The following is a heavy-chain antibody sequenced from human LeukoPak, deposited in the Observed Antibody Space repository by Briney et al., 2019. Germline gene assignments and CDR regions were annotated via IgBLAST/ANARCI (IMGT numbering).Heavy chain of an antibody. Sequence: SETLSLTCAVYGGSFSGYYWSWIRQPPGKGLEWIGEINHSGSTNYNPSLKSRVTISVDTSKNQFSLKRRSVTAEDTAVYYCARESRLTYYDFWSCYYTGVRWFDPWGQGTLVTVSS. V-gene: IGHV4-34*01. CDR2: INHSGST. CDR3: ARESRLTYYDFWSCYYTGVRWFDP. D-gene: IGHD3-3*01. CDR1: GGSFSGYY. J-gene: IGHJ5*02.